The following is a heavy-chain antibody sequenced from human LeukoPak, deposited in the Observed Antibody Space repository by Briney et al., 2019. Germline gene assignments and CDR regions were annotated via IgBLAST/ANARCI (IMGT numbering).Heavy chain of an antibody. CDR1: GGSISSYY. CDR3: ARQSCGGDCYSVRFDP. Sequence: SETLPLTCTVSGGSISSYYWSWIRQPPGKGLEWIGYIYTSGSTNYNPSLKSRVTISVDTSKNQFSLKLSSVTAADTAVYYCARQSCGGDCYSVRFDPWGQGTLVTVSS. CDR2: IYTSGST. D-gene: IGHD2-21*02. V-gene: IGHV4-4*09. J-gene: IGHJ5*02.